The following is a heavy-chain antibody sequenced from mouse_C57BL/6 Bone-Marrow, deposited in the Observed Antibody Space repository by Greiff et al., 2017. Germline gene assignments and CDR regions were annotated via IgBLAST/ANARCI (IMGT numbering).Heavy chain of an antibody. CDR2: ISGGGGNT. CDR1: GFTFSSYT. Sequence: EVQVVASGGGLVKPGGSLKLSCAASGFTFSSYTMSWVRQTPEKRLEWVATISGGGGNTYYPDSVKGRFTISRDNAKNTLYLQMSSLRSEDTALYYCARHGYYSYWYFDVWGTGTTVTVSS. D-gene: IGHD2-3*01. J-gene: IGHJ1*03. CDR3: ARHGYYSYWYFDV. V-gene: IGHV5-9*01.